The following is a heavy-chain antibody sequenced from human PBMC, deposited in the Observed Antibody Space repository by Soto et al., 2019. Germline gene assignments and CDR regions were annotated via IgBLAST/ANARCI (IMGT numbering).Heavy chain of an antibody. CDR2: IGSNGADK. V-gene: IGHV3-23*01. J-gene: IGHJ6*02. CDR1: GITFSTYA. CDR3: VAYCSSHSSLNGYYYSYGMDV. D-gene: IGHD2-21*02. Sequence: GASLRLSCAASGITFSTYAMSWVRRAPGKGLEWVSTIGSNGADKQYADFVKGRFTVSSDSSKSTLSLQMNSLRAEDTAEYYCVAYCSSHSSLNGYYYSYGMDVWGQGATVTVSS.